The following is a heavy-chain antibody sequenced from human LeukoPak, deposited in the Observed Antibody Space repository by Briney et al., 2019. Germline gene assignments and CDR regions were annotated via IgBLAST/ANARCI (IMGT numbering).Heavy chain of an antibody. CDR2: INHSGST. CDR1: GGSFKGFH. Sequence: PSETLSLTCAVYGGSFKGFHWRRIPQPPGKGLEWIGEINHSGSTNYNPSLKTRVSISVDTSKNQFSLKLSSVTAADTAVYYCARDGWGSRGGYSSSWYIYWGQGTLVTVSS. V-gene: IGHV4-34*01. CDR3: ARDGWGSRGGYSSSWYIY. D-gene: IGHD6-13*01. J-gene: IGHJ4*02.